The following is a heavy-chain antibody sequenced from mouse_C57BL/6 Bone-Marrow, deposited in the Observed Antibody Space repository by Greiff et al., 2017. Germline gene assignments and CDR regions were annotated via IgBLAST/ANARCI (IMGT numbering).Heavy chain of an antibody. Sequence: QVQLQQPGAELVRPGTSVKLSCKASGYTFTSYWMHWVKQRPGQGLEWIGVIDRSDSYTNYNQKFKGKATLTVDTSSSTAYMQLSSLTSEDSAVYYCARKDYGSPGWFAYWGQGTLVTVSA. CDR2: IDRSDSYT. CDR1: GYTFTSYW. J-gene: IGHJ3*01. D-gene: IGHD1-1*01. CDR3: ARKDYGSPGWFAY. V-gene: IGHV1-59*01.